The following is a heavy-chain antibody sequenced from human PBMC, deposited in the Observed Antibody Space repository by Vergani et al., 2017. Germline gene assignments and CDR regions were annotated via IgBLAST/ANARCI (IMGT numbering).Heavy chain of an antibody. Sequence: QGKVVQSGAEVKKLGSSVKVSCKAFGGISNDYGFSWVRQAPGQGIEWMGGTIPAFGSINYAQKFQDRVSMIADASTRTVYMELRSCRAEDTAVYYCVSGELYARDHSGVDVWGRGTTVTVSS. D-gene: IGHD3-10*01. J-gene: IGHJ6*02. CDR2: TIPAFGSI. V-gene: IGHV1-69*12. CDR3: VSGELYARDHSGVDV. CDR1: GGISNDYG.